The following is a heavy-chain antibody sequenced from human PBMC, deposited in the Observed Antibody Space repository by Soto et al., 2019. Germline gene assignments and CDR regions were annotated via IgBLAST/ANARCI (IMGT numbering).Heavy chain of an antibody. D-gene: IGHD6-19*01. CDR1: GYTFTSYA. V-gene: IGHV1-3*01. Sequence: ASVKVSCKASGYTFTSYAMHWVRQAPGQRLEWMGWINAGNGNTKYSQKFQGRFTISRDNAKNSLYLQMNSLRDGDTAVYYCARDSSGWYLNSDYWGQGTLVTVSS. CDR2: INAGNGNT. J-gene: IGHJ4*02. CDR3: ARDSSGWYLNSDY.